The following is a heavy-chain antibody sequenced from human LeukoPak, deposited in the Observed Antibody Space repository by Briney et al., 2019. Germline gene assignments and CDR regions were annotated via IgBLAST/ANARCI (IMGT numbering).Heavy chain of an antibody. V-gene: IGHV1-2*02. CDR2: INPNSGGT. CDR1: GYTFTGYY. D-gene: IGHD2-2*01. Sequence: ASVKVSCKASGYTFTGYYMHWVRQAPGQGLEWIGWINPNSGGTNYAQKFQGRVTMTRDTSISTAYMELSRLRSDDTAVYYCAKDRLYCSSTSCPLDAFDIWGQGTMVTVSS. CDR3: AKDRLYCSSTSCPLDAFDI. J-gene: IGHJ3*02.